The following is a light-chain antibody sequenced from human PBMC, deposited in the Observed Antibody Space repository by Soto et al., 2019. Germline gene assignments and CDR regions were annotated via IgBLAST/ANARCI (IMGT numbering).Light chain of an antibody. V-gene: IGKV3-20*01. CDR2: GAS. CDR1: QNVNSAY. Sequence: EIVLTQSPGTLSLSPGERATLSCKASQNVNSAYLAWYQQKPGQAPRLLIYGASSRATGIPDRFSGSGSGTYFTLTISGLEPEDFAVYYCQQYGGSHGGTFGQGTKLEVK. CDR3: QQYGGSHGGT. J-gene: IGKJ2*02.